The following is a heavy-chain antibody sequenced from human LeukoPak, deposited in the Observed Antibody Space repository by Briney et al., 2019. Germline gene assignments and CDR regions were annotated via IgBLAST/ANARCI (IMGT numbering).Heavy chain of an antibody. CDR1: GGSINNYY. V-gene: IGHV4-59*08. CDR2: IYYSGST. Sequence: PSETLSLTCTVSGGSINNYYWSWIRQPPGKGLEWIAYIYYSGSTNYNPSLKSRVTISVDTSKNQFSLKLSSVTAADTALYYCARYYCSGGNCYGDYWGQGTLVTVSS. CDR3: ARYYCSGGNCYGDY. D-gene: IGHD2-15*01. J-gene: IGHJ4*02.